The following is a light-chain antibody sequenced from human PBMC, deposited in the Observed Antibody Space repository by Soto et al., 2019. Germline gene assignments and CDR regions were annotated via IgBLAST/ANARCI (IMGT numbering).Light chain of an antibody. CDR2: DTT. V-gene: IGKV3-20*01. CDR1: QSVSSNY. CDR3: QQYGSQSWT. Sequence: EIVLTQSPGTLSLSLGERATLSCRACQSVSSNYLAWYQQKPGQAPRLLIYDTTSKATGIPDRFSRRGSGTDFTLTISRLEPEDFAVYYCQQYGSQSWTFGQGTKVDIK. J-gene: IGKJ1*01.